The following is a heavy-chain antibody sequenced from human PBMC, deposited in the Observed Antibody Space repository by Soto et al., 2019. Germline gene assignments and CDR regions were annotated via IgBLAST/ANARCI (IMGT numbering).Heavy chain of an antibody. Sequence: ASVKVSCKASGYTFTSYGISWVRQAPGQGLEWMGWISAYNGNTNYAQKLQGRVTMTTDTSTSTAYMELRSLRSDDTAVYYCANYYYDSSGYGYNWFDPWGQGTLVTVSS. D-gene: IGHD3-22*01. V-gene: IGHV1-18*01. J-gene: IGHJ5*02. CDR2: ISAYNGNT. CDR1: GYTFTSYG. CDR3: ANYYYDSSGYGYNWFDP.